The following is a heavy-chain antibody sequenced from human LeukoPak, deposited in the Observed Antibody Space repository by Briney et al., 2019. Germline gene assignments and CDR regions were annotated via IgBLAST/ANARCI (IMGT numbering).Heavy chain of an antibody. CDR3: ARDRGYRSSD. V-gene: IGHV3-21*01. CDR2: ISSSSSYI. CDR1: GFTFGDYA. D-gene: IGHD3-16*02. Sequence: GRSLRLSCTASGFTFGDYAMNWVRQAPGKGLKWVSSISSSSSYIYYADSVKGRFTISRDNAKNSLYLQMNSLRAEDTAEYYCARDRGYRSSDWGQGTLVTVSS. J-gene: IGHJ4*02.